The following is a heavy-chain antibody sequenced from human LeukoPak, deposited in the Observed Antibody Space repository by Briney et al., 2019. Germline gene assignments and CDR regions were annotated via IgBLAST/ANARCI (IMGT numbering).Heavy chain of an antibody. V-gene: IGHV3-23*01. CDR3: ARKMGGSGSYYGPFDY. CDR1: GFTFSSYA. J-gene: IGHJ4*02. Sequence: GGSLTLSCAASGFTFSSYAMSWVRQAPGKGLEWVSAISGSGGSTYYADSVKGRFTISRDNSKNTLYLQMNSLRAEDTAVYYCARKMGGSGSYYGPFDYWGQGTLVTVSS. CDR2: ISGSGGST. D-gene: IGHD1-26*01.